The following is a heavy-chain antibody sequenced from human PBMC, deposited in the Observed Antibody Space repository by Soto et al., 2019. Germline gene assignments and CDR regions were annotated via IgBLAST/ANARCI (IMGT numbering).Heavy chain of an antibody. CDR3: AKGDYHGPKTGYAFYP. V-gene: IGHV6-1*01. CDR2: TYFRSKWYN. D-gene: IGHD5-12*01. J-gene: IGHJ5*02. Sequence: SQTLSLTCAISGDSVSSNTASWNWIRQSPSRGLEWLGRTYFRSKWYNDYAVSVKSRIIINPDTSNNQFSLQLNSVTPGDTAVYFCAKGDYHGPKTGYAFYPCGKGIMVTVSS. CDR1: GDSVSSNTAS.